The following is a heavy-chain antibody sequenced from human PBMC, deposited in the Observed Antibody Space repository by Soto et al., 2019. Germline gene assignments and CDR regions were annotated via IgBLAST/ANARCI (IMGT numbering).Heavy chain of an antibody. CDR1: GFTFSSYG. D-gene: IGHD3-22*01. CDR3: AREAHYYDSSGYPYYFDY. Sequence: GSLRLSCAASGFTFSSYGMHWVRQAPGKGLEWVAVISYDGSNKYYADSVKGRFTISRDNSKNTLYLQMNSLRAEDTAVYYCAREAHYYDSSGYPYYFDYWGQGTLVTVSS. CDR2: ISYDGSNK. J-gene: IGHJ4*02. V-gene: IGHV3-30*03.